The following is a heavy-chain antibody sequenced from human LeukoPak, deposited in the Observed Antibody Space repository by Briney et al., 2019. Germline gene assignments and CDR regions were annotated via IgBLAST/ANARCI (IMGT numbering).Heavy chain of an antibody. V-gene: IGHV3-23*01. CDR1: GFTFSSYA. CDR2: VSGNGAST. J-gene: IGHJ4*02. CDR3: ARAAGNSGYQQIDY. Sequence: GGSLRLSCAASGFTFSSYAMSWVRQAPGKGLEWVSTVSGNGASTYYADSVKGRFTISRDNSKNTLYLQMNGLRAEDTAVYYCARAAGNSGYQQIDYWGQGTLVTVSS. D-gene: IGHD3-22*01.